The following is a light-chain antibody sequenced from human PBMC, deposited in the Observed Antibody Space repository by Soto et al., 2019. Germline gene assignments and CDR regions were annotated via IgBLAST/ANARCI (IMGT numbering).Light chain of an antibody. CDR1: SSDVGSHNF. V-gene: IGLV2-23*02. CDR2: EVT. J-gene: IGLJ3*02. Sequence: QSALTQPASVSGSPGQSITISCTGTSSDVGSHNFVSWYQQRPGKAPKLMIFEVTKRPSGVSSPFSASKSGNTASLTISGVQAEDDADYCCCSYAGTTPWVFGGGTQLTVL. CDR3: CSYAGTTPWV.